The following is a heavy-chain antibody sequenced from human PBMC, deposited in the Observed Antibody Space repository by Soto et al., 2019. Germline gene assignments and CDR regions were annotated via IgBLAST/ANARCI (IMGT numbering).Heavy chain of an antibody. D-gene: IGHD4-17*01. V-gene: IGHV3-21*01. CDR3: ASGGHHPDGDYGEGDDY. CDR2: ISSSSSYI. CDR1: GFTFSSYS. Sequence: GGSLRLSCAASGFTFSSYSMNWVRQAPGKGLEWVSSISSSSSYIYYADSVKGRFTISRDNAKNSLYLQMNSLRAEDTAVYYCASGGHHPDGDYGEGDDYWGQGTLVTVSS. J-gene: IGHJ4*02.